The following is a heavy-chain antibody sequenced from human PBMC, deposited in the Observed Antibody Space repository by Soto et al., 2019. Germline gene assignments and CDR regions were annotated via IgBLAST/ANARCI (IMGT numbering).Heavy chain of an antibody. J-gene: IGHJ3*02. V-gene: IGHV3-74*01. D-gene: IGHD2-15*01. CDR3: ARARYATRNAFDI. CDR1: GFTFSNYW. CDR2: INTDGSST. Sequence: EVQLVESGGGLVQPGGSLRLSCAASGFTFSNYWMHWVRQAPGKGLVWVSRINTDGSSTNYADSVKGRFTISRDNAKNTLYLQMNSLRAEDTAVYYCARARYATRNAFDIWGQGAMVTVSS.